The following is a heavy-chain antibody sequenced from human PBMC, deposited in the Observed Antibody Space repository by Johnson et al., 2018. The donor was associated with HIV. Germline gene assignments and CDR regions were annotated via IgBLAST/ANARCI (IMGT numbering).Heavy chain of an antibody. CDR2: INSDGSRT. D-gene: IGHD7-27*01. V-gene: IGHV3-74*01. CDR3: ARDPTTHNSRLTGDFGAFDI. J-gene: IGHJ3*02. CDR1: GFTFSSYW. Sequence: VQLVESGGGLVQPGGSLRLSCAASGFTFSSYWMHWVRQAPGKGLVWVSRINSDGSRTDYADSVKGRFTISRDNAKNSLYLQMNSLTAEDTALYYCARDPTTHNSRLTGDFGAFDIWGQGTMVTVSS.